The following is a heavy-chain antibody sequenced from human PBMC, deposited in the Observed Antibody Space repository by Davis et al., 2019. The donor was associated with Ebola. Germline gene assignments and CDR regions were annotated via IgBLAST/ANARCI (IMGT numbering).Heavy chain of an antibody. CDR2: INPSGGST. Sequence: ASVKVSCKASGYTFTSYYMHWVRQAPGQGLEWMGIINPSGGSTSYAQRFQGRVTMTRDTSTSTVYMELSSLRSEDTAVYYCARESLSGYDFRGAFDIWGQGTMVTVSS. J-gene: IGHJ3*02. D-gene: IGHD5-12*01. CDR3: ARESLSGYDFRGAFDI. V-gene: IGHV1-46*01. CDR1: GYTFTSYY.